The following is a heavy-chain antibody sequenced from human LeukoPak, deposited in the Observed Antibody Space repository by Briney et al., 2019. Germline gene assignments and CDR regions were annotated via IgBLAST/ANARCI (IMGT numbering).Heavy chain of an antibody. Sequence: ESLKISCKASGYTFTHQWIGWVRQMSGSGLEWMGIIYTRDSDTIYSPSFQGHVTISADTSINTAYLEWSSLEASDTAIYYCARHSDVIGAIWGQGTLVTVSS. CDR2: IYTRDSDT. J-gene: IGHJ4*02. CDR3: ARHSDVIGAI. V-gene: IGHV5-51*01. CDR1: GYTFTHQW. D-gene: IGHD3-10*01.